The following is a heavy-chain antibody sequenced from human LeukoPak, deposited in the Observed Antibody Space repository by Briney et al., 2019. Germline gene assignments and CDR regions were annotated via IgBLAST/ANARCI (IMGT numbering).Heavy chain of an antibody. V-gene: IGHV4-34*01. D-gene: IGHD6-19*01. Sequence: SETLSLTCGVYGGSFGGYYWSWIRQPPGKGLEWIGEINHSGSTNYNPSLKSRVTISVDTSKNQFSLKLSSMTAADTAVYYCASERALGAVADYWGQGTLVTVSS. CDR1: GGSFGGYY. CDR2: INHSGST. J-gene: IGHJ4*02. CDR3: ASERALGAVADY.